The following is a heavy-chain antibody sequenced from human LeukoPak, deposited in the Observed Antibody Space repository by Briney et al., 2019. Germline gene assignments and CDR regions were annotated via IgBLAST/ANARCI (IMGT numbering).Heavy chain of an antibody. CDR1: GGSISLYY. J-gene: IGHJ4*02. D-gene: IGHD6-6*01. V-gene: IGHV4-59*13. CDR3: ARDSSSSAFDY. CDR2: IFYSGST. Sequence: PSETLSLTCTVSGGSISLYYWSWIRQTPGKGLEWIGYIFYSGSTNYNPSLKSRVTISVDTSKNQFSLKLSSATAADTAVYYCARDSSSSAFDYWGQGTLVTVPS.